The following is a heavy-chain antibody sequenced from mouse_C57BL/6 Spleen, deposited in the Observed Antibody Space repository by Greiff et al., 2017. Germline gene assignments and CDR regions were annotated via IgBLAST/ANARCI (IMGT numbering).Heavy chain of an antibody. D-gene: IGHD1-1*01. V-gene: IGHV1-54*01. CDR3: ARGGGSSYGGFDY. Sequence: VKLQESGAELVRPGTSVKVSCKASGYAFTNYLIEWVKQRPGQGLEWIGVINPGSGGTNYNEKFKGKATLTADKSSSTAYMQLSSLTSEDSAVYFCARGGGSSYGGFDYWGQGTTLTVSS. CDR2: INPGSGGT. J-gene: IGHJ2*01. CDR1: GYAFTNYL.